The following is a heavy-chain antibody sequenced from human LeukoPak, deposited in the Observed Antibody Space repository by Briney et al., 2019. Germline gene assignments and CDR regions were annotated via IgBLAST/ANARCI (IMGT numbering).Heavy chain of an antibody. J-gene: IGHJ3*02. CDR2: IYSGGNT. D-gene: IGHD1-26*01. V-gene: IGHV3-66*01. Sequence: GGSLRLSCAASGFTVSSNYMTWVRQAPGKGLKWVSVIYSGGNTYYADSVKGRFTISRDNTKNTLYLQMNSLRADDTAVYYCARDVGFIVGATPGAFDIWGQGTMVTVSS. CDR1: GFTVSSNY. CDR3: ARDVGFIVGATPGAFDI.